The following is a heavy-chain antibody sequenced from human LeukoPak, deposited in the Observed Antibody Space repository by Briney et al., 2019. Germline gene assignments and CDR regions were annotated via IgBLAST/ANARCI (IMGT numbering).Heavy chain of an antibody. J-gene: IGHJ4*02. D-gene: IGHD3-22*01. CDR2: IYYSGST. V-gene: IGHV4-59*01. Sequence: SETLSLTCTVSGGSISSYYWSWIRQPPGKGLEWIEYIYYSGSTNYNPSLKSRVTISVDTSKNQFSLKLSSVTAADTAVYYCARAYDSSGCFDYWGQGTLVTVSS. CDR1: GGSISSYY. CDR3: ARAYDSSGCFDY.